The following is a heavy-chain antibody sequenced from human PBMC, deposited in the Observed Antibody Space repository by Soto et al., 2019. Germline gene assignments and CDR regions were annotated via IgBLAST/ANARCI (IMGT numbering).Heavy chain of an antibody. D-gene: IGHD6-19*01. V-gene: IGHV3-74*01. CDR2: INSDGSST. J-gene: IGHJ6*02. Sequence: LRLSCAASGFTFSSYWMHWVRQAPGKGLVWVSRINSDGSSTSYADSVKGRFTISRDNAKNTLYLQMNSLRAEDTAVYYCARLGIAVAGHKWGGMDVWGQGTTVTVSS. CDR3: ARLGIAVAGHKWGGMDV. CDR1: GFTFSSYW.